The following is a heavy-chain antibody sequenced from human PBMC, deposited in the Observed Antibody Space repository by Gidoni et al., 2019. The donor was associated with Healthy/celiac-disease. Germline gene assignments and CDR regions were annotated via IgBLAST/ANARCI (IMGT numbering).Heavy chain of an antibody. CDR1: GFTFDDYA. Sequence: EVQLVESGGGLVQPGRSLRLSCAASGFTFDDYAMHWVRQAPGKGLEWVSGSSWNSGSIGYADSVKGRFTISRDNAKNSLYLQMNSLRAEDTALYYCAKGAQLGELGGLFDYWGQGTLVTVSS. CDR2: SSWNSGSI. J-gene: IGHJ4*02. CDR3: AKGAQLGELGGLFDY. D-gene: IGHD3-10*01. V-gene: IGHV3-9*01.